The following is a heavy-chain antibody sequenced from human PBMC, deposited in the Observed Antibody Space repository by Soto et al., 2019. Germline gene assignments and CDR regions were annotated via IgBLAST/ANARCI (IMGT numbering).Heavy chain of an antibody. CDR3: ARDKVYYYDSSGYYYYYYGMDV. CDR2: IWYDGSKK. CDR1: GFTFSSYG. Sequence: QVQLVESGGSVVQPGRSLRLSCAASGFTFSSYGMHWVRQAPGKGLEWVAVIWYDGSKKYYADSVKGRFTISRDNSKNTLNLQMNSLRAEDTAVYYCARDKVYYYDSSGYYYYYYGMDVWGQGTTVTVSS. D-gene: IGHD3-22*01. V-gene: IGHV3-33*01. J-gene: IGHJ6*02.